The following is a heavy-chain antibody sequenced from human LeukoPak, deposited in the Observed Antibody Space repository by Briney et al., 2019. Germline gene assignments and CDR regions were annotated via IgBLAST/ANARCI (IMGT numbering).Heavy chain of an antibody. V-gene: IGHV3-66*01. D-gene: IGHD2-8*01. CDR3: ARDGDQTLLGVVGV. CDR2: LYSGGGT. J-gene: IGHJ4*02. CDR1: GFSVRSNY. Sequence: GGSLRLSCAASGFSVRSNYMSWLRQAPGKGLEWISVLYSGGGTHYADSVKGRFTISRDNSKNTLYLHMNSLRIEDTAVYYCARDGDQTLLGVVGVWGQGTLVTVSS.